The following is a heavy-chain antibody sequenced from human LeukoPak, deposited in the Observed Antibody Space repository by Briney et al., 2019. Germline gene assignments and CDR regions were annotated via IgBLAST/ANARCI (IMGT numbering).Heavy chain of an antibody. CDR2: INHSGST. D-gene: IGHD1-26*01. CDR3: ARVLGSGSYYYYYGMDV. V-gene: IGHV4-34*01. Sequence: PSETLSLTCAVYGGSFSGYYWSWIRQPPGKGLEWIGEINHSGSTNYNPSLKSRVTISVDTSKNQFSLKLSSVTAADTAVYYCARVLGSGSYYYYYGMDVWGQGTTVTVSS. J-gene: IGHJ6*02. CDR1: GGSFSGYY.